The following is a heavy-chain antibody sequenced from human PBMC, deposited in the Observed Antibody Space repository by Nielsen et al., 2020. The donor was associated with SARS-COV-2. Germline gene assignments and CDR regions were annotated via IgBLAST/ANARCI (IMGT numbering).Heavy chain of an antibody. Sequence: GESLKISCAASGFTFDDYAMHWVRQAPGKGLEWVAVISYDGSNKYYADSVKGRFTISRDNSKNTLYLQMNSLRAEDTAVYYCARVSQLGYWYFDLWGRGTLVTVSS. CDR2: ISYDGSNK. CDR3: ARVSQLGYWYFDL. J-gene: IGHJ2*01. CDR1: GFTFDDYA. V-gene: IGHV3-30-3*01. D-gene: IGHD1-1*01.